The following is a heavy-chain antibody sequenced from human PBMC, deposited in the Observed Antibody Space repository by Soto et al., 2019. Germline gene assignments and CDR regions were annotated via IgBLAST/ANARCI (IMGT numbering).Heavy chain of an antibody. D-gene: IGHD3-10*01. CDR3: ARGYFDSGHGYDF. Sequence: PGESLKISCKGPGHLFNNHWIGWVRQTPGKGLEWMGLIVTRDSETNTSPCFQGHVSFSVDNSINTVHLQCTSLKTTDTGIYFCARGYFDSGHGYDFWGRGTLVTVSS. V-gene: IGHV5-51*01. CDR1: GHLFNNHW. CDR2: IVTRDSET. J-gene: IGHJ4*02.